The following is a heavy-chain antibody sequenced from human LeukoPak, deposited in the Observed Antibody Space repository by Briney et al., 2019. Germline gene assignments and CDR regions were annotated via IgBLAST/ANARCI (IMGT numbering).Heavy chain of an antibody. Sequence: GGSLRLSCAASGFIFSDYTMNWVRQAPGKGLEWVSYISSSSSTIYYADSVKGRFTISRDNAKNSLYLQMNSLRAEDTAVYYCANAGTPAYYYYYYMDVWGKGTTVTVSS. D-gene: IGHD1-1*01. CDR2: ISSSSSTI. V-gene: IGHV3-48*01. CDR1: GFIFSDYT. CDR3: ANAGTPAYYYYYYMDV. J-gene: IGHJ6*03.